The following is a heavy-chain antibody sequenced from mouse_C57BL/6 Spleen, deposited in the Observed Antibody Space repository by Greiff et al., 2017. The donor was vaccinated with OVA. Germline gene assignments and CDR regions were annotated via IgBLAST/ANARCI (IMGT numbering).Heavy chain of an antibody. CDR2: IWSGGST. J-gene: IGHJ3*01. CDR1: GFSLTSYG. CDR3: ARNYGSRDPFAY. Sequence: QVQLKESGPGLVQPSQSLSITCTVSGFSLTSYGVHWVRQCPGKGLEWLGVIWSGGSTDYNAAFISRLSISKDNSKSQVFFKMNSLQADDTAIYYCARNYGSRDPFAYWGQGTLVTVSA. V-gene: IGHV2-2*01. D-gene: IGHD1-1*01.